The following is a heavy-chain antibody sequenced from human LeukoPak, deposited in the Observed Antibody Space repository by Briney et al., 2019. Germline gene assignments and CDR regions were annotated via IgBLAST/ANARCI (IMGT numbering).Heavy chain of an antibody. V-gene: IGHV1-69*04. J-gene: IGHJ4*02. Sequence: GASVKVSCKASGGTFSSYAISWVRQAPGQGLEWMGRIIPILGIANYAQKFQGRVTITADKSTSTAYMELSSLRSEDTAVYYCARDWLDSGGGDGDYWSQGTWSPSPQ. D-gene: IGHD2-21*02. CDR3: ARDWLDSGGGDGDY. CDR1: GGTFSSYA. CDR2: IIPILGIA.